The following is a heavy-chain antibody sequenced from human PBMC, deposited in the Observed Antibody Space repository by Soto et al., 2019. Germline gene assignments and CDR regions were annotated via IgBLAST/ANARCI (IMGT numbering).Heavy chain of an antibody. CDR1: GFTFSSYG. CDR2: ISYDGSNK. J-gene: IGHJ6*02. D-gene: IGHD3-10*01. V-gene: IGHV3-30*18. Sequence: QVQLVESGGGVVQPGRSLRLSCAASGFTFSSYGMHWVRQAPGKGLEWVAVISYDGSNKYYADSVKGRFTISRDNSKNTLYLQMNSLRAEDTAVYYCAKRGSGSGSYYYYGMDVWGQGTTVTVSS. CDR3: AKRGSGSGSYYYYGMDV.